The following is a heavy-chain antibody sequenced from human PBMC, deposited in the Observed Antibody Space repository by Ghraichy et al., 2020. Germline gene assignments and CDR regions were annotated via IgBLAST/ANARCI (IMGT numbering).Heavy chain of an antibody. V-gene: IGHV3-53*01. CDR3: ARGTYYYYYGMDV. CDR1: GFTVRSNY. Sequence: GGSLRLSCAASGFTVRSNYMSWVRQAPGKGLEWVSVIYSGGSTNYADSVKGRFTISRDNSKNTLYLQMNSLRAEDTAVYYCARGTYYYYYGMDVWGQGTTVTVSS. J-gene: IGHJ6*02. CDR2: IYSGGST.